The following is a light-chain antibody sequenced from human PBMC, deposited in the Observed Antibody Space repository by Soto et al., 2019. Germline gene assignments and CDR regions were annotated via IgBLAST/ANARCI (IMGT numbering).Light chain of an antibody. CDR1: QGIRSY. J-gene: IGKJ1*01. Sequence: AIRMTQSPSSFSASTGDRVTITCRASQGIRSYLAWYQQKPGKAPKLLIYAASTLQSWVPSRFSGSGSGTDFTLTISCLQSEDFATYYCQQYYSYRTFGQGTKVDIK. CDR3: QQYYSYRT. CDR2: AAS. V-gene: IGKV1-8*01.